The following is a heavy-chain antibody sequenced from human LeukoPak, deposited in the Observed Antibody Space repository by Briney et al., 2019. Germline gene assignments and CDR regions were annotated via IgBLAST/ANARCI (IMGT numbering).Heavy chain of an antibody. J-gene: IGHJ6*03. CDR1: GFTFDSYA. V-gene: IGHV3-23*01. Sequence: GGSLRLSCAASGFTFDSYAMTWVRQAPGKGLEWVSSISGGGGITNYADSVKGRFIISRDNSKYTLFLQMNSLRAEDTAVYYCAKYGVDCSSTSCYPLYYMDVWGKGTTVTVSS. CDR3: AKYGVDCSSTSCYPLYYMDV. D-gene: IGHD2-2*01. CDR2: ISGGGGIT.